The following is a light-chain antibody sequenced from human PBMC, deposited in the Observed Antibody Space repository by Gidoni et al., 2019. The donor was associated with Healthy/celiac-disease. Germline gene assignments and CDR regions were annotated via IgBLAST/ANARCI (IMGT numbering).Light chain of an antibody. Sequence: SSDLTPPPSLSVSPGQPASITCSGDKLGDKYACLNQQKPGTSPVLVIYQDSKRPSGIPERFSGSNSGNTATLTISGTQAMDEADDYCQAWDSSTAVFGGGTKLTVL. CDR3: QAWDSSTAV. J-gene: IGLJ2*01. V-gene: IGLV3-1*01. CDR2: QDS. CDR1: KLGDKY.